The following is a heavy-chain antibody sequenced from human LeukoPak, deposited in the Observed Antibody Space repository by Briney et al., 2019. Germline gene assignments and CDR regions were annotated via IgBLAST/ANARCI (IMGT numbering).Heavy chain of an antibody. CDR3: ARIRDGYNDAYDI. V-gene: IGHV1-46*01. CDR2: INPSGGTT. J-gene: IGHJ3*02. Sequence: ASVKVSCKASGYIFTSYNIYWVRQAPGQGLEWMGIINPSGGTTNYAQNFQGRVTMTRDTSASTVYMELSSLRSEDTAIYYCARIRDGYNDAYDIWGQGTVVTVPS. D-gene: IGHD5-24*01. CDR1: GYIFTSYN.